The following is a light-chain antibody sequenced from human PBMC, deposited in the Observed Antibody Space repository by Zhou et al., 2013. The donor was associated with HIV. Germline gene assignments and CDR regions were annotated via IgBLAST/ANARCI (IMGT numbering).Light chain of an antibody. CDR1: ESISNS. J-gene: IGKJ1*01. Sequence: DVQMTQSTSTLSASVGDRVTITCRASESISNSLAWYQQKPGEAPKLLIYKASTLQSGVPSRFSGSGSGTEFTLTISSLQPDDFATYYCQQYNSYWTFGQGTKVEIK. CDR3: QQYNSYWT. V-gene: IGKV1-5*03. CDR2: KAS.